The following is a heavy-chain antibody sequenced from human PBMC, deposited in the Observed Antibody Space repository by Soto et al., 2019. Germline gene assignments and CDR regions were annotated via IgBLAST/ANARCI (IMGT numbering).Heavy chain of an antibody. CDR1: GYDFINHA. CDR2: IRGYDGKT. V-gene: IGHV1-18*01. Sequence: QVHLVQSGAEVKKPGASVKVSCKTSGYDFINHAISWLRQAPGQGPEWMGGIRGYDGKTNYAQRLQGRVTMTRDTSTTTAYMELRSLRSDDTAIYYCARDLGGGSASVFDYWGQGTLVTVSS. CDR3: ARDLGGGSASVFDY. D-gene: IGHD3-16*01. J-gene: IGHJ4*02.